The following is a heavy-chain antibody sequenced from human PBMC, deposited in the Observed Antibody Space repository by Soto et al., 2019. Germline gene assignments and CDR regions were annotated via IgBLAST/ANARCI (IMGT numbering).Heavy chain of an antibody. D-gene: IGHD6-13*01. CDR2: IIANFGKT. Sequence: GASVKVSCKASGGTFSSSAISWVRQAPGQGLEWMGGIIANFGKTNYAQKLQGRVTMTTDTSTSTAYMELRSLRSDDTAVYYCARDRPYSSSWYSRGYYYYGMDVWRQGTTVTVSS. V-gene: IGHV1-69*05. CDR1: GGTFSSSA. CDR3: ARDRPYSSSWYSRGYYYYGMDV. J-gene: IGHJ6*02.